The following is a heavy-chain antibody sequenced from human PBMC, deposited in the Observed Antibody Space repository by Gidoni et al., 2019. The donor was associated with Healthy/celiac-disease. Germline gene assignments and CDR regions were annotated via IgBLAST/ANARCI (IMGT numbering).Heavy chain of an antibody. J-gene: IGHJ4*02. D-gene: IGHD1-26*01. Sequence: EVQLVASGGGLVKPGGSLRLSCAAPGFTVRSYSWNWVLQAPGKGLEWFSYISSSSSYIYYADSVEARFTISRNNAKNSLYLQMTSLRAEDTAVYYCARFSLGANTNWGQGTLVTVSS. CDR1: GFTVRSYS. CDR3: ARFSLGANTN. CDR2: ISSSSSYI. V-gene: IGHV3-21*05.